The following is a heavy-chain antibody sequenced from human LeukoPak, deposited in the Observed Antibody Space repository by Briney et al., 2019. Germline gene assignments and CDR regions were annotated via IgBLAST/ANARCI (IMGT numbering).Heavy chain of an antibody. J-gene: IGHJ4*02. CDR1: GYTFTGYH. CDR3: ARRNSGSYPYYFDY. CDR2: INPNSGGT. Sequence: ASVTVSCKASGYTFTGYHMHWVRQAPGQGLEWMGWINPNSGGTNYAQKFQGWVTMTRDTSISTAYMELSRLRSDDTAVYYCARRNSGSYPYYFDYWGQGTLVTVSS. V-gene: IGHV1-2*04. D-gene: IGHD1-26*01.